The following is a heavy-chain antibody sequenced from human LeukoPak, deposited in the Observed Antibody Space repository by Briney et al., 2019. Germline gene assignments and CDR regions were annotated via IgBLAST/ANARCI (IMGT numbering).Heavy chain of an antibody. J-gene: IGHJ6*03. CDR3: ARDYCSSTSCYNGYYYMDV. D-gene: IGHD2-2*02. CDR1: GFTFSSYA. V-gene: IGHV3-23*01. CDR2: ISGSGGST. Sequence: PGGSLRLSCAASGFTFSSYAMSWVRQAPGKGLEWVSAISGSGGSTYYADSVKGRFTISRDNAKNSLYLQMNSLRAEDTAVYYCARDYCSSTSCYNGYYYMDVWGKGTTVTVSS.